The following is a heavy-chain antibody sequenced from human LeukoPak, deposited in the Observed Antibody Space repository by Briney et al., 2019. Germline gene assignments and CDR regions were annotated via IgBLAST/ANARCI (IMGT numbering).Heavy chain of an antibody. J-gene: IGHJ6*03. Sequence: SVKVSCKASGGTFSSYAISWVRQAPGQGLEWMGGIIPIFGTANYAQKFQGRVTITADESTSTAYMELSSLRSEDTAVYYCAIGPDYYDSSGYDYYYMDVWGKGTTVTVSS. CDR1: GGTFSSYA. V-gene: IGHV1-69*13. CDR3: AIGPDYYDSSGYDYYYMDV. D-gene: IGHD3-22*01. CDR2: IIPIFGTA.